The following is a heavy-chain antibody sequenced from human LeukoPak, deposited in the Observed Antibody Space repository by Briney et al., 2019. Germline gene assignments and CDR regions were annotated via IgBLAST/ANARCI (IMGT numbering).Heavy chain of an antibody. CDR2: ISYDGSNK. CDR1: GFTFSSYA. Sequence: PGGSLRLSCAASGFTFSSYAMHWVRQAPGKGLVWVAVISYDGSNKYYADSVKGRFTISRDNSKNTLYLQMNSLRAEDTAVYYCARDDYYDSSGYYPTFDYWGQGTLVTVSS. J-gene: IGHJ4*02. CDR3: ARDDYYDSSGYYPTFDY. V-gene: IGHV3-30-3*01. D-gene: IGHD3-22*01.